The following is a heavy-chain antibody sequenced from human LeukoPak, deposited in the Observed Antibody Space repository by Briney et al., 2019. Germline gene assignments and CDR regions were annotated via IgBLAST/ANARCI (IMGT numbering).Heavy chain of an antibody. CDR2: IYYSGST. J-gene: IGHJ5*02. V-gene: IGHV4-61*01. CDR3: ARGTCSGGSCYSGWFDP. CDR1: GGSFSSGSYY. Sequence: SETLSLTCTVSGGSFSSGSYYWSWIRQPPGKGLEWIGYIYYSGSTNYNPPLKSRVTISVDTSKNQFSLKLSSVTAADTAVYYCARGTCSGGSCYSGWFDPWGQGTLVTVSS. D-gene: IGHD2-15*01.